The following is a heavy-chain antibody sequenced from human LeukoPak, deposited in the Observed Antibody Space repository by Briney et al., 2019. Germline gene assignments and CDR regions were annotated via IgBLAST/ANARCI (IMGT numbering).Heavy chain of an antibody. Sequence: GGSLRLSCAASGFTFDDYTMHWVRQAPGKGLEWVSLVSWDGLNTYYGDSVKGRFTISRDNSKNSLYLQMNSLRTEDTAFYFCAKDFPWGEGETYFDYWGQGTLVTVSS. D-gene: IGHD7-27*01. V-gene: IGHV3-43*01. CDR1: GFTFDDYT. CDR2: VSWDGLNT. CDR3: AKDFPWGEGETYFDY. J-gene: IGHJ4*02.